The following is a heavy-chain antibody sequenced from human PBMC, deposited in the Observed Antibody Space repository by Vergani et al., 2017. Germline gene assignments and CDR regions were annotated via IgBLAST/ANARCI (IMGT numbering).Heavy chain of an antibody. D-gene: IGHD4/OR15-4a*01. CDR2: IRYDGSNK. Sequence: VQLVESGGGVVQPGGSLRLSCAASGFTFSSYGMPWVRQAPGKGLEWVAFIRYDGSNKYYADSVKGRFTISRDNSKNTLYLQMNSLRAEDTAVYYCAKDYSPNYDLGFDYWGQGTLVTVSS. CDR1: GFTFSSYG. CDR3: AKDYSPNYDLGFDY. V-gene: IGHV3-30*02. J-gene: IGHJ4*02.